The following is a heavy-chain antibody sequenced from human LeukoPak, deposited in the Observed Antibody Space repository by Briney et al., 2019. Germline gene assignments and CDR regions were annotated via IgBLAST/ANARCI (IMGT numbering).Heavy chain of an antibody. CDR1: GFTFSSYA. Sequence: HPGGSLRLSCAASGFTFSSYALSWVRQAPGRGLERVSSTSGSGAYTYYADAVKGRLIASRDNSKNKLYLQMNSLRAEDTAVYYCAKDLFGGPARAYFDYWGQGTLVTVSS. D-gene: IGHD3-16*01. CDR2: TSGSGAYT. V-gene: IGHV3-23*01. CDR3: AKDLFGGPARAYFDY. J-gene: IGHJ4*02.